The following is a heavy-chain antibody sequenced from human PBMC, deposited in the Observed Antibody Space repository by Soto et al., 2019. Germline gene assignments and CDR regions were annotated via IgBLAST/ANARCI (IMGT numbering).Heavy chain of an antibody. J-gene: IGHJ5*02. CDR2: IFTRDSET. D-gene: IGHD3-10*01. CDR1: GHLFNNHW. V-gene: IGHV5-51*01. CDR3: ARGYFDSGHGYDL. Sequence: GESLKISCKGPGHLFNNHWIGWVRQTPGKGLEWMGLIFTRDSETRTSPSFQGHVSFSVDNSINTVYLQWTSLKTTDTGIYFCARGYFDSGHGYDLWGQGTLVTSPQ.